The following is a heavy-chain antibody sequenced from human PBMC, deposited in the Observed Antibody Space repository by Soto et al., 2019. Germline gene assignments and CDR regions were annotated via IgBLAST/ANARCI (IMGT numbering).Heavy chain of an antibody. V-gene: IGHV3-30-3*01. J-gene: IGHJ4*02. CDR2: ISYGGINN. Sequence: VQLVESGGGVVQPGRSLRLSCAASGFTFSNFPMHWVRQAPGKGQEWVAVISYGGINNYYADSVKGRFTISRDDSKNTVYLQMNGLRPEDTAVYFCARTTVVSGTPDFDYWGQGTLVTVSS. CDR3: ARTTVVSGTPDFDY. D-gene: IGHD4-4*01. CDR1: GFTFSNFP.